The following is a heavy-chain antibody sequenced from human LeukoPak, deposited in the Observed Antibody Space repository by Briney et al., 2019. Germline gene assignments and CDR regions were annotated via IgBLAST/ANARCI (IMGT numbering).Heavy chain of an antibody. Sequence: ASVKVSCKASGYTSTSYGISWVRQAPGQGLEWMGWISAYNGNTNYAQKLQGRVTMTTDTSTSTAYMELRSLRSDDTAVYYCARPLKVYGSSSIYYFDYWGQGTLVTVSS. J-gene: IGHJ4*02. CDR2: ISAYNGNT. D-gene: IGHD6-6*01. CDR3: ARPLKVYGSSSIYYFDY. V-gene: IGHV1-18*01. CDR1: GYTSTSYG.